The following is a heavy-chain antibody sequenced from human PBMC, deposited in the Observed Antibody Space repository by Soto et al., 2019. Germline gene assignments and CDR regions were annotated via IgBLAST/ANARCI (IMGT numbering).Heavy chain of an antibody. CDR1: GGTFSTYA. D-gene: IGHD2-2*01. J-gene: IGHJ6*02. CDR3: ATTESQLLYYYGLDV. V-gene: IGHV1-69*12. CDR2: IIPIFGTT. Sequence: QVQLVQSGAEVEKPGSSVKVSCKASGGTFSTYAISWVRQAPGQGLEWMGGIIPIFGTTNYAQKFQGRVTITADESTSTAYMELSSLRSEDTAVYYCATTESQLLYYYGLDVWGQGTTVTVSS.